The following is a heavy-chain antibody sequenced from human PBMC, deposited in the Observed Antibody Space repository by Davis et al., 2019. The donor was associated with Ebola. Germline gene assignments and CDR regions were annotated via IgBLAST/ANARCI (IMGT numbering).Heavy chain of an antibody. J-gene: IGHJ6*02. D-gene: IGHD6-19*01. V-gene: IGHV4-59*01. CDR3: AGDSRWLVPGTYYYYGMDV. CDR1: GGSISSYY. CDR2: IYYSESS. Sequence: MPSETLSLTCTVSGGSISSYYWSWIRQPPGKGLEWIGYIYYSESSNYNPSLKSRVTISVDTSKNHFSLKLSSVTAADTAVYYCAGDSRWLVPGTYYYYGMDVWGQGTTVTVSS.